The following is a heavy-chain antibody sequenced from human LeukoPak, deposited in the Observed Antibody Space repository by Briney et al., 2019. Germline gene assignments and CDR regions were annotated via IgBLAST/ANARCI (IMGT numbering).Heavy chain of an antibody. CDR3: ARSPLTRLWFAELRKRADAFHFDY. J-gene: IGHJ4*02. Sequence: GASVKVSCKTSGYTFIDYYIHWVRQAPGQGLEWMGWINPNSGGTNYAQKFRGRVTMTRDTSITTAYMGLSNLRSDDTAIYYCARSPLTRLWFAELRKRADAFHFDYWGRGTLVTVSS. CDR1: GYTFIDYY. CDR2: INPNSGGT. V-gene: IGHV1-2*02. D-gene: IGHD3-10*01.